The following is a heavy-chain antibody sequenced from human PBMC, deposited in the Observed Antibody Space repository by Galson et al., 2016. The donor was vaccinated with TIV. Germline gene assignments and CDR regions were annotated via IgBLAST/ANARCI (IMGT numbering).Heavy chain of an antibody. CDR3: SSASHLVPTVHHY. Sequence: SVKVSCKASGGTFNSYDISWLRQVSGQGFEWMGRINPAVGLTKYAQRFQGRITITAAYMELSSLRSEDTAVYYCSSASHLVPTVHHYWGQGTLVTVSS. CDR1: GGTFNSYD. J-gene: IGHJ4*02. CDR2: INPAVGLT. V-gene: IGHV1-69*04. D-gene: IGHD3-3*02.